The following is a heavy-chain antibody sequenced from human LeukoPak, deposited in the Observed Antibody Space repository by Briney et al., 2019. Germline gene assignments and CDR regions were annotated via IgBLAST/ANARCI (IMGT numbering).Heavy chain of an antibody. CDR1: GYTFTSYG. D-gene: IGHD3-22*01. V-gene: IGHV1-18*01. J-gene: IGHJ5*01. CDR2: ISAYNGNT. Sequence: ASVKVSCKASGYTFTSYGISWVRQAPGQGLEWMGWISAYNGNTNYAQKFQGRVTMTRDMSTSTVYMDLSSLRSEDTALYYCARGVHVRMYDSNHNSFDPWGQGTLVTVSS. CDR3: ARGVHVRMYDSNHNSFDP.